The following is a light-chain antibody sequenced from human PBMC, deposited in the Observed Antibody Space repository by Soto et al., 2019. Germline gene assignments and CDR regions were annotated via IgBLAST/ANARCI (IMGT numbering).Light chain of an antibody. CDR1: TSNIGSNT. CDR2: SNN. CDR3: AAWDDSLSGYV. Sequence: QSALTQPPAAAGSSGQRVTISCSGSTSNIGSNTVNSYQQLPGTAPKLLIYSNNQRPSGVPDRFSGSKSGTSASLAISGLQSEDEADYYCAAWDDSLSGYVFGSGTKVTVL. V-gene: IGLV1-44*01. J-gene: IGLJ1*01.